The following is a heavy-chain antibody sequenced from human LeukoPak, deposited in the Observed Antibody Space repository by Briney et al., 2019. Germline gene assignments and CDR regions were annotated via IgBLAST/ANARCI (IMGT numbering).Heavy chain of an antibody. CDR2: VNPNSGGT. J-gene: IGHJ4*02. Sequence: GASVKVSCKASGYTFTGYSMHWVRQAPGQGLEWMGRVNPNSGGTNYAQKFQGRVTMTRDTPISTAYRELIRLTSDDTGVYYGARVDGEGDYWGQGTLVTVSS. D-gene: IGHD3-10*01. CDR1: GYTFTGYS. V-gene: IGHV1-2*05. CDR3: ARVDGEGDY.